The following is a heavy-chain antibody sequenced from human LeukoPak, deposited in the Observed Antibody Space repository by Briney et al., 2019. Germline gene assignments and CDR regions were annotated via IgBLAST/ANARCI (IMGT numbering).Heavy chain of an antibody. CDR2: ISSSGSTI. Sequence: GGSLRLSCAASGFTFSSYEMNWVRQAPGKGLEGVSYISSSGSTIYYADSVKGRFTISRDNAKNSLYLQMNSLRAEDTAVYYCARIPTPVLRYFDWSSMDYWGQGTLVTVSS. J-gene: IGHJ4*02. D-gene: IGHD3-9*01. V-gene: IGHV3-48*03. CDR3: ARIPTPVLRYFDWSSMDY. CDR1: GFTFSSYE.